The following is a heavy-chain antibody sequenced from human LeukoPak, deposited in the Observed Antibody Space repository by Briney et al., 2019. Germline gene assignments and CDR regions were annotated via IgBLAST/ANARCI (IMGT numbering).Heavy chain of an antibody. V-gene: IGHV4-31*03. D-gene: IGHD3-10*01. CDR3: ASNYYYGSGSYQATFDY. Sequence: TXSLXCTVSGGSIXSGGYYWSWIRQHXGKGLEWIGYIYYSGSTYYNPSLKSRVTISVDTSKNQFSLKLSSVTAADTAVYYCASNYYYGSGSYQATFDYWGQGTLVTVSS. J-gene: IGHJ4*02. CDR1: GGSIXSGGYY. CDR2: IYYSGST.